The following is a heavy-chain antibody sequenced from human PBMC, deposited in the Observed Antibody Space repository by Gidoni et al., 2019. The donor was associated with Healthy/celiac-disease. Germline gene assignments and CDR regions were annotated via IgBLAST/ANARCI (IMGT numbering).Heavy chain of an antibody. CDR2: ISYDGSNK. D-gene: IGHD2-15*01. V-gene: IGHV3-30*18. J-gene: IGHJ3*02. CDR3: AKEVVVVAATWAFDI. CDR1: GFTFSSYG. Sequence: QVQLVESGGGVVQHGRSLRLSCAASGFTFSSYGMHWVRQAPGKGPEWVAVISYDGSNKYYADSVKGRFTISRDNSKNTLYLQMNSLRAEDTAVYYCAKEVVVVAATWAFDIWGQGTMVTVSS.